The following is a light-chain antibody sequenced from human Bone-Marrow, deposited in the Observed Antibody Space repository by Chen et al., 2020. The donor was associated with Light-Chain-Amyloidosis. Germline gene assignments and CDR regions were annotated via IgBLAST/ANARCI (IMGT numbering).Light chain of an antibody. Sequence: QSALPQPASVSGSPGQSITISCTGTSSDVGTYNFVSWYQQHPGKAPKVLIYDVSNRPSGVSNRFSGSKSGNTASLTISGLQAEDEADYYCSSYTTSGTHVFGTGTKVTVL. V-gene: IGLV2-14*01. CDR1: SSDVGTYNF. CDR2: DVS. J-gene: IGLJ1*01. CDR3: SSYTTSGTHV.